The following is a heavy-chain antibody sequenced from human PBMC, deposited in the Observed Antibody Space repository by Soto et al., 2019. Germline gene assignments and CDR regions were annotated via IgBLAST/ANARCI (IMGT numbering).Heavy chain of an antibody. CDR2: IWYDGSNK. J-gene: IGHJ4*02. Sequence: GGSLRLSCAASGFTVSRNYMSWVRQAPGKGLEWVAVIWYDGSNKYYADSVKGRFTISRDNSKNTLYLQMNSLRAEDTAVYYCASFLPRDGYSIDYWGQGTLVTVSS. D-gene: IGHD5-18*01. CDR3: ASFLPRDGYSIDY. V-gene: IGHV3-33*08. CDR1: GFTVSRNY.